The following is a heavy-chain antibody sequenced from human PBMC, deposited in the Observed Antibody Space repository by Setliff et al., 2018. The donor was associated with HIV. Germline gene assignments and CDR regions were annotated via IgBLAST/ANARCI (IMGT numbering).Heavy chain of an antibody. J-gene: IGHJ4*02. Sequence: LSLTCAVYGGSVSGHYWGWFRQPPGKGLEWIGEITPSGATNYLPSLKSRVTMSLDTSKNQFSLKLTSVTSADTALYYCSNWNTTIDADSWGQGTLVTVSS. CDR1: GGSVSGHY. CDR3: SNWNTTIDADS. CDR2: ITPSGAT. D-gene: IGHD5-18*01. V-gene: IGHV4-34*01.